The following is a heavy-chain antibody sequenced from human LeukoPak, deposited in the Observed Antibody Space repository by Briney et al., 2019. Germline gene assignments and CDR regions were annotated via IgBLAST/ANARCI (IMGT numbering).Heavy chain of an antibody. CDR3: ARVASSSWYTGLDY. V-gene: IGHV1-69*04. Sequence: SVKXSCKASGGTFSSYAISWVRQAPGQGLEWMGRIIPILGIANYAQKFQGRVTITADKSTSTAYMELSSLRSEDTAVYYCARVASSSWYTGLDYWGQGTLVTVSS. CDR1: GGTFSSYA. D-gene: IGHD6-13*01. CDR2: IIPILGIA. J-gene: IGHJ4*02.